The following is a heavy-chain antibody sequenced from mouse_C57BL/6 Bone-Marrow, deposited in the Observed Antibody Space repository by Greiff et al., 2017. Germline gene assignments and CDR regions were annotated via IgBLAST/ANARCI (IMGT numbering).Heavy chain of an antibody. CDR3: ARRPY. CDR2: ISSGGSYT. V-gene: IGHV5-6*02. Sequence: DVKLVESGGDLVKPGGSLKLSCAASGFTFSSYGMSWVRQTPDKRLEWVATISSGGSYTYYPDSVKGRFPISRDNAKNTLYLQMSSLKSEDTAMYYCARRPYWGQGTLVTVSA. CDR1: GFTFSSYG. J-gene: IGHJ3*01.